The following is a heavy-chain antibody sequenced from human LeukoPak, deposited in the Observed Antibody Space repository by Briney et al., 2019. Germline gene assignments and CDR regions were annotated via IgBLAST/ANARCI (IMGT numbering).Heavy chain of an antibody. V-gene: IGHV3-21*01. J-gene: IGHJ5*01. CDR2: ISSTSAYI. D-gene: IGHD6-19*01. Sequence: GGSLRLSCAASGFALRSYTVTWVRQAPGKGLEWVSSISSTSAYIYYAESVKGRFSISRDDVDNVVHLQMSSLRNEDTAFYYCARVAVAGPTGWFDSWGQGTLVTVSS. CDR1: GFALRSYT. CDR3: ARVAVAGPTGWFDS.